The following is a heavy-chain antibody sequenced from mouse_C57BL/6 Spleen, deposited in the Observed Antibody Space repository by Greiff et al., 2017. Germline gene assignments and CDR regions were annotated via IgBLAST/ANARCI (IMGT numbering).Heavy chain of an antibody. Sequence: QVQLQQPGTELVKPGASVKLSCKASGYTFTSYWMPWVKQRPGQGLEWIGNINPSNGGTNYNEKFKSKATLTVDKSSSTAYMQLSSLTSEDSAVYYWAREGYYYGSSPYFDYWGQGTTLTVSS. D-gene: IGHD1-1*01. CDR3: AREGYYYGSSPYFDY. CDR1: GYTFTSYW. CDR2: INPSNGGT. J-gene: IGHJ2*01. V-gene: IGHV1-53*01.